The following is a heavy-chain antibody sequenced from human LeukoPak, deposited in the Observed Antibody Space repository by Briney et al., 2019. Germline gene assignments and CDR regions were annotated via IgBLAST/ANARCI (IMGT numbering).Heavy chain of an antibody. CDR1: GYTFTSYG. J-gene: IGHJ4*02. D-gene: IGHD3-3*01. CDR3: ASTQQIFGVVTYFDY. V-gene: IGHV1-18*01. CDR2: ISAYNGNT. Sequence: ASVTVSCTASGYTFTSYGISWVRQAPGQGLEWMGWISAYNGNTNYAQKLQGRVTVTTDTSTSTAYMELRSLRSDDTAVYYCASTQQIFGVVTYFDYWGQGTLVTVSS.